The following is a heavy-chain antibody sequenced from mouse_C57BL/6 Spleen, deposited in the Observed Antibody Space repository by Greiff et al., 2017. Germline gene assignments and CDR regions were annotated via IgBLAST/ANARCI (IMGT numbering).Heavy chain of an antibody. CDR1: GFSLTSYG. CDR3: ARREAYYGSSHYYAMDY. J-gene: IGHJ4*01. CDR2: IWSGGST. D-gene: IGHD1-1*01. Sequence: QVQLQQSGPGLVQPSQSLSITCTVSGFSLTSYGVHWVRQSPGQGLEWLGVIWSGGSTDYNAAFISRLSISKDNSKSQVFFKMNSLQADDTAIYYCARREAYYGSSHYYAMDYWGQGTSVTVSS. V-gene: IGHV2-2*01.